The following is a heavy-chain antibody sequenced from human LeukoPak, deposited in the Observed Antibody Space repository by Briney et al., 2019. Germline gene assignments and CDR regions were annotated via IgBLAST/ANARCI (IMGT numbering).Heavy chain of an antibody. V-gene: IGHV3-74*01. J-gene: IGHJ4*02. Sequence: PGGSLRLSCAASGFTFSSYWMHWVRQAPGKGLVWVSRINSDGSSTSYADSVKGRFTISRDNSKNTLYLQMNSLRAEDTAVYYCSGIAVAGIYWGQGTLVTVSS. CDR2: INSDGSST. D-gene: IGHD6-19*01. CDR1: GFTFSSYW. CDR3: SGIAVAGIY.